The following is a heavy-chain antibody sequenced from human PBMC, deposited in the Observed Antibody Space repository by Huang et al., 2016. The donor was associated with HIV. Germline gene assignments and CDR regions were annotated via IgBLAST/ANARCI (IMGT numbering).Heavy chain of an antibody. V-gene: IGHV4-39*01. J-gene: IGHJ4*02. CDR1: GGSIKSTNFY. CDR2: IYNSGDT. Sequence: HLQESGPGLVKPSETLSLTCSVSGGSIKSTNFYGGGIRQPPGKGLEWIGSIYNSGDTTYNPSLKSRVTISVDTSKKQCSLKLNFVTAADTAIYYCVRQTFYYDSGGYPPDYWGQGTLVIVSS. D-gene: IGHD3-22*01. CDR3: VRQTFYYDSGGYPPDY.